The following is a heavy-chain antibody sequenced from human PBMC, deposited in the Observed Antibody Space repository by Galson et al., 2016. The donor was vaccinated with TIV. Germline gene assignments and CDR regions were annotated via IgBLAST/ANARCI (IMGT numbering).Heavy chain of an antibody. J-gene: IGHJ6*02. Sequence: SLRLSCAASDFTVSSNYMSWVRQAPGRGLEWVSIISSGGTTHYADSVRGRFTISRDNSKNTLFLQMSSLRVEDTAVYYCVRDRRHCGDNCYLYYYYGMDVWGQGTTVTVSS. CDR3: VRDRRHCGDNCYLYYYYGMDV. CDR1: DFTVSSNY. V-gene: IGHV3-53*05. CDR2: ISSGGTT. D-gene: IGHD2-21*02.